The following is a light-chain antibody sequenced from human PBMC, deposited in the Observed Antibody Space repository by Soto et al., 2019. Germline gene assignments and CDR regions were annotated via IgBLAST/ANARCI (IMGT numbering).Light chain of an antibody. CDR2: DAS. CDR3: QQYYSYPVT. V-gene: IGKV3-11*01. Sequence: IVFTQSPATLSFSPADIASLSFMIIQSVSWYLDLAWYQQKPGQAPRLLIHDASSRATGIAARFSGSGSGTVFTVTISSLQTDDFATYCCQQYYSYPVTFGQGTRLEIK. CDR1: QSVSWY. J-gene: IGKJ5*01.